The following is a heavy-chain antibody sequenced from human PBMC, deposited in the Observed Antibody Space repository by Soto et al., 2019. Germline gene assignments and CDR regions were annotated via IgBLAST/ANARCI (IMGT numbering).Heavy chain of an antibody. Sequence: SETLSLTCAVYGGSFSGYYWSWIRQPPGKGLEWIGEINHSGSTNYNPSLKSRVTISVDTSKNQFSLKLSSVTAADTAVYYCARGQPKRYCSGGSCHTGAFDIWGRGTMVTVSS. CDR1: GGSFSGYY. CDR2: INHSGST. CDR3: ARGQPKRYCSGGSCHTGAFDI. D-gene: IGHD2-15*01. V-gene: IGHV4-34*01. J-gene: IGHJ3*02.